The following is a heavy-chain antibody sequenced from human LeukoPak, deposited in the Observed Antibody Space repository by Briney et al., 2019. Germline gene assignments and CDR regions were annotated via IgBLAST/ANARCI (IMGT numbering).Heavy chain of an antibody. CDR1: GFTFSNAW. Sequence: GGSLRLSCAASGFTFSNAWMNWVRQAPGKGLEWVSSISSSSSYIYYADSVKGRFTISRDNAKNSLYLQMNSLRAEDTAVYYCAREARSDYWGQGTLVTVSS. J-gene: IGHJ4*02. CDR2: ISSSSSYI. V-gene: IGHV3-21*01. CDR3: AREARSDY.